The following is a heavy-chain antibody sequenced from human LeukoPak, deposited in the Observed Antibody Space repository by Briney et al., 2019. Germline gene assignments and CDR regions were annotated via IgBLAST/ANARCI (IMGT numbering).Heavy chain of an antibody. Sequence: GGSLRLSCAASGFTFSSYGMHWVRQAPGKGLEWVAFIRYDGSNKYYADSVKGRFTISRDNSKNTLYLQMNSLRAEDTAVYYCAKEALPGVVPAVTDYWGQGTLVTVSS. CDR2: IRYDGSNK. CDR3: AKEALPGVVPAVTDY. J-gene: IGHJ4*02. V-gene: IGHV3-30*02. CDR1: GFTFSSYG. D-gene: IGHD2-2*01.